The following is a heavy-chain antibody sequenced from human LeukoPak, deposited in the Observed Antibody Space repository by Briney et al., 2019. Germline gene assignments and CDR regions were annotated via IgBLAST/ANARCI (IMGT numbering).Heavy chain of an antibody. D-gene: IGHD3-22*01. CDR3: ASSGYYYVVDY. CDR1: GFTFSDYY. J-gene: IGHJ4*02. V-gene: IGHV3-11*01. CDR2: ISSSGSTI. Sequence: GGSLRLSCEASGFTFSDYYMSWIRQAPGKGREWVSYISSSGSTIYYADSVKGRFTISRDNAKNSLYLQMNSLRAEDTAVYYCASSGYYYVVDYWGQGTLVTVSS.